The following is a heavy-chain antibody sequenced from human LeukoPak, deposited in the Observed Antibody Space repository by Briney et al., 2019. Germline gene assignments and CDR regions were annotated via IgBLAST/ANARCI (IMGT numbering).Heavy chain of an antibody. Sequence: PSETLSLTRTVSGGSISSGGYYWSWIRQHPGKGLGWIGYIYYSGSTYYNPSLKSRVTISVDTSKNQFSLKLSSVTAADTAVYYCAREHSSGYSGFDYWGQGTLVTVSS. V-gene: IGHV4-31*03. CDR1: GGSISSGGYY. CDR2: IYYSGST. D-gene: IGHD3-22*01. CDR3: AREHSSGYSGFDY. J-gene: IGHJ4*02.